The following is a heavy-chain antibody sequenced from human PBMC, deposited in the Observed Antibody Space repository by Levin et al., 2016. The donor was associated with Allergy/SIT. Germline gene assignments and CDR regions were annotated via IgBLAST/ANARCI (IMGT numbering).Heavy chain of an antibody. J-gene: IGHJ4*02. CDR3: ARDRGGYFDY. Sequence: SETLSLTCAVSGGSISSGGYSWSWIRQPPGKGLEWIGYIYHSGSTYYNPSLKSRVTISVDRSKNQFSLKLSSVTAADTAVYYCARDRGGYFDYWGQGTLVTVSS. CDR1: GGSISSGGYS. V-gene: IGHV4-30-2*01. CDR2: IYHSGST.